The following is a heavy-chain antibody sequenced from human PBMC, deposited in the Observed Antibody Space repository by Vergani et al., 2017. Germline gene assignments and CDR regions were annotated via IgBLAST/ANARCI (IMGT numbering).Heavy chain of an antibody. CDR3: AKARDPNCKGGNCYSYYYGLDL. CDR2: ISGSGGNT. J-gene: IGHJ6*02. Sequence: EVQLVESGGNLIQPGGSLRLSCRASGFTFSSYSMTWVRLAPGKGLQWVSAISGSGGNTFYTDSVKGRFTISRDNSKDTLYLQMNSLRVEDTAIYYCAKARDPNCKGGNCYSYYYGLDLWGQGTTVTVSS. V-gene: IGHV3-23*04. CDR1: GFTFSSYS. D-gene: IGHD2-21*01.